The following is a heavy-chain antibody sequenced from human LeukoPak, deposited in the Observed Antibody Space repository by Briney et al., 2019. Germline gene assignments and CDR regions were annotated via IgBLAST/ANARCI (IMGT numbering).Heavy chain of an antibody. CDR2: INGGGSRT. V-gene: IGHV3-23*01. D-gene: IGHD3-10*01. J-gene: IGHJ4*02. CDR1: GFTFNSYA. CDR3: AKALYGSGSYSESRFFDY. Sequence: GGSLRLSCAASGFTFNSYAMGWVRQAPGKGLEWVSAINGGGSRTYYADSVKGRSTISRDNSKNTLYLQMNSLRAEDTAVYYCAKALYGSGSYSESRFFDYWGQGTLVTVSS.